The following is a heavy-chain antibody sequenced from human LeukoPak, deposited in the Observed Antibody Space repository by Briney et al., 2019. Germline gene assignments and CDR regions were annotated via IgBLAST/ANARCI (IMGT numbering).Heavy chain of an antibody. J-gene: IGHJ6*03. D-gene: IGHD3-22*01. CDR1: GGTFSSYA. CDR2: IIPIFGTA. Sequence: GASVKVSCKASGGTFSSYAISWVRQAPGQGLEWMGGIIPIFGTANYAQKYQGRVTITADESTSTAYMELSSLRSEDTAVYYCARDLYYYDSSGYSPMDVWGKGTTVTISS. V-gene: IGHV1-69*13. CDR3: ARDLYYYDSSGYSPMDV.